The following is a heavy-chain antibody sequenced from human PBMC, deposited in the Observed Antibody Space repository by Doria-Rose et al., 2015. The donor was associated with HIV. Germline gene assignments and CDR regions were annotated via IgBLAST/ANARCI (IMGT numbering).Heavy chain of an antibody. J-gene: IGHJ4*02. CDR3: ARVLSGTYDY. Sequence: QVQLQESGPGLVKPSETLSLTCSVSGGSIRHYYWSWIRQPPGKGLEYIGDILYTGSTNYSPSLKSRVSISIDTSKNKFSLRLSSVTAADTAVYYCARVLSGTYDYWGQGTLVTVSS. CDR2: ILYTGST. V-gene: IGHV4-59*01. CDR1: GGSIRHYY. D-gene: IGHD1-26*01.